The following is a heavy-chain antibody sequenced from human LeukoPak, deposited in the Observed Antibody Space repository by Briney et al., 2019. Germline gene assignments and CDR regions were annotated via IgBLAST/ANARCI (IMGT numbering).Heavy chain of an antibody. V-gene: IGHV3-7*01. D-gene: IGHD3-3*01. CDR1: GFTFSDSL. CDR2: INQDGSAK. Sequence: GGSLRLSCAASGFTFSDSLMSWVRQAPGKGLEWVANINQDGSAKNYLDSVKGRFTISIDRGKNSLYLQMNSLRDEDTAVYYCARELSWSGRDYWGQGTLVTVSS. J-gene: IGHJ4*02. CDR3: ARELSWSGRDY.